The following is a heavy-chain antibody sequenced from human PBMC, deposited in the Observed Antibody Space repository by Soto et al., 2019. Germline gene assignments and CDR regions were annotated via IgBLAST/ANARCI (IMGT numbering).Heavy chain of an antibody. Sequence: PSETLSLTCTVSGGSISSYYWSWIRQHPGKGLEWIGHIYYSGKTYYNPSLKSRVTISVDTSKNQFSLNLSSVTAADTAVYYCARWVEVSLDYFDSWGQGTPVTVSS. V-gene: IGHV4-59*12. CDR1: GGSISSYY. J-gene: IGHJ4*02. CDR3: ARWVEVSLDYFDS. CDR2: IYYSGKT. D-gene: IGHD2-15*01.